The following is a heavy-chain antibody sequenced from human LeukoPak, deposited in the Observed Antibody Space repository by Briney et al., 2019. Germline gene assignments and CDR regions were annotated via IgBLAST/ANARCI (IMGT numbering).Heavy chain of an antibody. CDR2: ILSDGSYE. CDR1: GFSLSRNG. Sequence: GGSLRPSCATSGFSLSRNGMHWVRQAPGQGLEWVAFILSDGSYEYYTDSVKGRFTISRDTSRNTLFLQMNSLRTEDTAVYYCARDTAAANYYHYYYMDVWGKGTTVTVSS. CDR3: ARDTAAANYYHYYYMDV. V-gene: IGHV3-30*02. D-gene: IGHD2-2*01. J-gene: IGHJ6*03.